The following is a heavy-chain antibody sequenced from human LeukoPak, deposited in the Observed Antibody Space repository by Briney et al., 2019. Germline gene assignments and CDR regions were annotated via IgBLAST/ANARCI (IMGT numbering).Heavy chain of an antibody. D-gene: IGHD3-3*01. Sequence: GRSLRLSCAASGFTFSSYGMHWVRQAPGKGLEWVAVISYDGSNKYYADSVKGRFTTSRDNSKNTLYLQMNSLRAEDTAVYYCAKDGLRFLEWLPNWFDPWGQGTLVTVSS. J-gene: IGHJ5*02. CDR3: AKDGLRFLEWLPNWFDP. CDR1: GFTFSSYG. CDR2: ISYDGSNK. V-gene: IGHV3-30*18.